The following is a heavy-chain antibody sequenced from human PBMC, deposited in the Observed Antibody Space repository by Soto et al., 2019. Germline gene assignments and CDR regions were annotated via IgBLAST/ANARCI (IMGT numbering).Heavy chain of an antibody. Sequence: ASVKVSCKASGYTFTSYGISWVRQAPGQGLEWMGWISAYNGNTNYAQKLQGRVTMTTDTSTSTAYMELRSLRSDDTAVYYCARDLGQYYDFWSGYLSYYYYGMDVWGQGXTVTV. J-gene: IGHJ6*02. CDR2: ISAYNGNT. CDR3: ARDLGQYYDFWSGYLSYYYYGMDV. V-gene: IGHV1-18*01. D-gene: IGHD3-3*01. CDR1: GYTFTSYG.